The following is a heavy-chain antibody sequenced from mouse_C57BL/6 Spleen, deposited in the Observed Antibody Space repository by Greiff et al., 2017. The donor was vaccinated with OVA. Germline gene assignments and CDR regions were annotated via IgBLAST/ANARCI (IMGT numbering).Heavy chain of an antibody. J-gene: IGHJ2*01. D-gene: IGHD2-1*01. CDR1: GYTFTSYW. CDR2: IDPSDSYT. V-gene: IGHV1-59*01. CDR3: ARGVNYFDY. Sequence: VQLQQPGAELVRPGTSVKLSCKASGYTFTSYWMHWVKQRPGQGLGWIGVIDPSDSYTNYNQKFKGKATLTVDTSSSTAYMQLSSLTSEDSAVYYCARGVNYFDYWGQGTTLTVSS.